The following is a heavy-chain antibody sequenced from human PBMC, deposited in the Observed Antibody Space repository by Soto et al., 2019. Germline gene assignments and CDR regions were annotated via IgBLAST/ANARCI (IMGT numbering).Heavy chain of an antibody. CDR1: GYTFTSYA. CDR2: INAGNGNT. CDR3: ARDGDFWSGYYRYYYGMDV. J-gene: IGHJ6*02. D-gene: IGHD3-3*01. V-gene: IGHV1-3*01. Sequence: ASVKVSCKASGYTFTSYAMHWVRQAPGQRLEWMGWINAGNGNTKYSQKFQGRVTITRDTSASTAYMELSSLRSEDTAVYYCARDGDFWSGYYRYYYGMDVWGQGTTVTVSS.